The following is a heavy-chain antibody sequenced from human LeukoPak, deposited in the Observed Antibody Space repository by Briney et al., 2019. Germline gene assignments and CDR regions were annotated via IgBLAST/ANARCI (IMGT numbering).Heavy chain of an antibody. CDR1: GYTFTSYG. CDR2: ISAYNGNT. J-gene: IGHJ4*02. D-gene: IGHD5-18*01. Sequence: ASVKVSCKASGYTFTSYGISWVRQAPGQGLEWMGWISAYNGNTNYAQKLQGRVTMTTDTSTSTAYMELRSLRSGDTAVYYCARGSDTAMVDDYFDYWGQGTLVTVSS. CDR3: ARGSDTAMVDDYFDY. V-gene: IGHV1-18*01.